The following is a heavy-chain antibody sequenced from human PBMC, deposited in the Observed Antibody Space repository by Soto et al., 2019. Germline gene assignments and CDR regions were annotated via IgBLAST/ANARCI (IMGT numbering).Heavy chain of an antibody. V-gene: IGHV3-15*01. CDR3: STEGGYPGSNLYGAY. D-gene: IGHD1-26*01. Sequence: EVQLVESGGGLVEPGGSIRLSCVASGFTFSRAYMTWVRQAPGKGLEWVGRIKGSHAGGTTDYATSVEGRFTISRDDSKNTLYLQLNSLKTEDTSVYYCSTEGGYPGSNLYGAYWGQGTLVTVSS. CDR1: GFTFSRAY. J-gene: IGHJ4*02. CDR2: IKGSHAGGTT.